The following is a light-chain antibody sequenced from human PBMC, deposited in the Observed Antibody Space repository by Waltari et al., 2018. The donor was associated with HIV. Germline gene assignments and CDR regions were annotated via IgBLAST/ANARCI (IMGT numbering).Light chain of an antibody. CDR3: QQYIGSPRT. CDR1: QTLSSTY. CDR2: GAS. Sequence: EIALTQSPGTLSLSPGERATLSCRASQTLSSTYLAWYQQKPGQAPRLLIYGASSRATGIPDRCSGSGSGTDFTLTISSLEPEDCAVYYCQQYIGSPRTFGQGTKVELK. V-gene: IGKV3-20*01. J-gene: IGKJ1*01.